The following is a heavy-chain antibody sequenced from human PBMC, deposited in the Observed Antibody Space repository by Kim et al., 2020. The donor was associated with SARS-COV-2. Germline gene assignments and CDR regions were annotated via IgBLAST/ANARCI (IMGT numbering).Heavy chain of an antibody. CDR1: GYTFTSYG. J-gene: IGHJ6*02. CDR3: ARDRLYCSGGSCETHYYGMDV. CDR2: ISAYNGNT. D-gene: IGHD2-15*01. Sequence: ASVKVSCKASGYTFTSYGISWVRQAPGQGLEWMGWISAYNGNTNYAQKLQGRVTMTTDTSTSTAYMELRSLRSDDTAVYYCARDRLYCSGGSCETHYYGMDVWGQGTTVTVSS. V-gene: IGHV1-18*04.